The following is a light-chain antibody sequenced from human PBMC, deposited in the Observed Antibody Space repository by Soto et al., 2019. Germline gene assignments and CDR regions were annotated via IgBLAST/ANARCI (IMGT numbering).Light chain of an antibody. Sequence: EIVLTQSPATLSLSPGERATLSCRAGQSVSNYLVWYQQKPGQAPSRLIYDASNSATGLPARFSGSGSGTDFTLTISRLEPEDFAVYDGQQRSNWPLTFGGGTKVEIK. CDR1: QSVSNY. V-gene: IGKV3-11*01. J-gene: IGKJ4*01. CDR2: DAS. CDR3: QQRSNWPLT.